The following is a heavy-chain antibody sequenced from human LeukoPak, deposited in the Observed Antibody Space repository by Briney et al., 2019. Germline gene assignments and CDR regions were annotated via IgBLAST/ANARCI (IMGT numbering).Heavy chain of an antibody. V-gene: IGHV4-34*01. D-gene: IGHD3-3*01. J-gene: IGHJ4*02. CDR1: GGSFSGYY. CDR3: ARTYYSFWSNYYGY. CDR2: INHSGST. Sequence: SETLSLTCAVYGGSFSGYYWSWIRQPPGKGLEWIGEINHSGSTNYNPSLKSRVTISVDTSKNQFSLKLSSVTAADTAVYYCARTYYSFWSNYYGYWGQGTLVTVSS.